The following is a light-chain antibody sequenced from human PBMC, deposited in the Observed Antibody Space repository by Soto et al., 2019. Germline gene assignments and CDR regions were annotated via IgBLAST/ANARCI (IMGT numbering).Light chain of an antibody. V-gene: IGLV1-44*01. CDR3: AAWDDSLNGWV. CDR1: SSNIGINT. J-gene: IGLJ3*02. Sequence: QSVLTQPPSASGTPGQRVTISCSGSSSNIGINTVNWYQQLPGTAPKLLIYSNNQRPSGVPDRFSGSKSGTSASLAISGLQSEDEADYYFAAWDDSLNGWVFGGGTKLTVL. CDR2: SNN.